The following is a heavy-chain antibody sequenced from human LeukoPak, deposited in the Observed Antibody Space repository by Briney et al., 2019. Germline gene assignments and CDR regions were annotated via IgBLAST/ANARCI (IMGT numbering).Heavy chain of an antibody. CDR1: GYTFTGYY. J-gene: IGHJ6*03. V-gene: IGHV1-2*02. D-gene: IGHD3-3*01. Sequence: ASVKVSCKASGYTFTGYYMHWVRQAPGQGLEWMGWINPNSGGTSYAQNFQGRVTMTRDTSISTAYMELSRLRSDDTAVYYCARGFDYYYYYMDVWGKGTTVTVSS. CDR2: INPNSGGT. CDR3: ARGFDYYYYYMDV.